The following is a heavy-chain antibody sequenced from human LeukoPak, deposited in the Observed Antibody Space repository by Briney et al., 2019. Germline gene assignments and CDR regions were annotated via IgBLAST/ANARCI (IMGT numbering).Heavy chain of an antibody. CDR2: IIPIFGTA. Sequence: SVTVSCKSSGGTFSSYAISWVRQAPAQGMEWVGRIIPIFGTANYAQKFQGRVTITSDESTSTAYIELSRLRSEDTAVYYCARVLAYCGGDCAYFDYWGQGTLVTVSS. D-gene: IGHD2-21*02. J-gene: IGHJ4*02. CDR3: ARVLAYCGGDCAYFDY. CDR1: GGTFSSYA. V-gene: IGHV1-69*13.